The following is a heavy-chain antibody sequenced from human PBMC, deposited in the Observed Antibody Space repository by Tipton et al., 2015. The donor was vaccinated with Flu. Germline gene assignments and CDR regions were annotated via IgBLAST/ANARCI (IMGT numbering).Heavy chain of an antibody. CDR1: GGSISSYY. CDR3: ARREGSSGWFGMVV. J-gene: IGHJ6*02. Sequence: TLSLTCTVSGGSISSYYWSWIRQPPGKGLEWIGYIYYSGSTNYNPSLKSRVTISVDTSKNQFSLKLSSVTAADTAVYYCARREGSSGWFGMVVWGQGTTVPVSS. CDR2: IYYSGST. D-gene: IGHD6-19*01. V-gene: IGHV4-59*08.